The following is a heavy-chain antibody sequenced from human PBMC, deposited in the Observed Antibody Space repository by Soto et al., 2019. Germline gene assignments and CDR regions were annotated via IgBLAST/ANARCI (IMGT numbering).Heavy chain of an antibody. J-gene: IGHJ4*02. D-gene: IGHD2-21*02. CDR3: AKDHYHIVLVTAIEY. CDR1: GFTFSSYA. V-gene: IGHV3-23*01. CDR2: ISGPGGST. Sequence: GGSLRLSCAVSGFTFSSYAMSWVRQAPGKGLEWVSGISGPGGSTYYADSVKGRFTISRDNSKNTLYLQMNSLRAEDTAIYYCAKDHYHIVLVTAIEYWGQGTLVTVSS.